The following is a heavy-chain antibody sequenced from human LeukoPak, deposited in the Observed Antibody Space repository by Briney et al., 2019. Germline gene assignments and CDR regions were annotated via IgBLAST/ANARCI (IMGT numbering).Heavy chain of an antibody. Sequence: PSETLSLTCAVYGGSFSGYYWSWIRQPPGEGLEWIGEINHSGSTNYNPSLKSRVTISVDTSKNQFSLKLSSVTAADTAVYYCARGKLNDYGGKEFDPWGQGTLVTVSS. V-gene: IGHV4-34*01. CDR2: INHSGST. CDR1: GGSFSGYY. CDR3: ARGKLNDYGGKEFDP. D-gene: IGHD4-23*01. J-gene: IGHJ5*02.